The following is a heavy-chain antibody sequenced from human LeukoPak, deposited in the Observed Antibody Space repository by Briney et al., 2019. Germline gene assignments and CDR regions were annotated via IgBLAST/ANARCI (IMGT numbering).Heavy chain of an antibody. CDR1: GYSFTSYW. D-gene: IGHD3-10*01. Sequence: GESLRISCKGSGYSFTSYWISWVRQMPGKGLEWMGRIDPSDSYTNYSPSFQGHVTISADKSICTAYLQWSSLKASDTAMYYCARGRGVISHFDYWGQGTLVTVSS. J-gene: IGHJ4*02. V-gene: IGHV5-10-1*01. CDR3: ARGRGVISHFDY. CDR2: IDPSDSYT.